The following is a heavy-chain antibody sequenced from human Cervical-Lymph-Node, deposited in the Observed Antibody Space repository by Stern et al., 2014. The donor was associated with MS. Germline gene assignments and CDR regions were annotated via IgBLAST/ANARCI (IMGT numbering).Heavy chain of an antibody. Sequence: QVQLQESGPGLVKPSQTLSLTCTVSGVSVSSGGYYWTWIRQGPGKGLEWVGYMHHSGTTFYNPSLKGRVSISRDTSENPFSLNLRSVIAADTAVYYWATIPPHIEGAAFEIWGQGTMVTGSS. CDR2: MHHSGTT. D-gene: IGHD1-26*01. CDR3: ATIPPHIEGAAFEI. CDR1: GVSVSSGGYY. V-gene: IGHV4-31*03. J-gene: IGHJ3*02.